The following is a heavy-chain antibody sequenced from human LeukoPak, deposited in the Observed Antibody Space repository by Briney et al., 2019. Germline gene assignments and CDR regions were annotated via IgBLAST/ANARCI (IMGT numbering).Heavy chain of an antibody. V-gene: IGHV3-7*01. D-gene: IGHD2-15*01. J-gene: IGHJ4*02. CDR2: IQEDGREK. CDR3: ARGWGEKGYCRGGTCNNPQFDY. Sequence: PGGSLRLSCEASGFRFSDYWMTWVRQAPGKGVEWVANIQEDGREKYYVDSVKGRFTLSKDNARNSVYLQMTRLGAEDTAVYYCARGWGEKGYCRGGTCNNPQFDYWGQGILVTVSS. CDR1: GFRFSDYW.